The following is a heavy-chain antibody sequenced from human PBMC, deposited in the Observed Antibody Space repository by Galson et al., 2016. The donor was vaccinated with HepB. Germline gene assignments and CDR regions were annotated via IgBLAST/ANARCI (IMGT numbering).Heavy chain of an antibody. J-gene: IGHJ3*01. D-gene: IGHD2-15*01. CDR2: FDPEDGER. CDR3: AVVMVDFELDAFDF. CDR1: GYTLTELS. Sequence: SVKVSCKVSGYTLTELSMHWVRQAPGKGLEWMGGFDPEDGERMSAEKFQGRVTMTEDTSTDTAYMDLSSLRSEDTAVYYCAVVMVDFELDAFDFWGQGTMVTVSS. V-gene: IGHV1-24*01.